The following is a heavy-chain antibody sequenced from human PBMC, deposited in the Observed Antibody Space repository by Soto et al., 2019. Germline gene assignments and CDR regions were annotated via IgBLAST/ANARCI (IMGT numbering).Heavy chain of an antibody. CDR2: ISSSSSYI. CDR3: ARDQQQMVAPRPAHWLDP. J-gene: IGHJ5*02. V-gene: IGHV3-21*01. D-gene: IGHD6-13*01. Sequence: GGSLRLSCAASGFTFSSYSMNWVRQAPGKGLEWVSSISSSSSYIYYADSVKGRFTISRDNAKNSLYLQMNSLRAEDTAVYYCARDQQQMVAPRPAHWLDPWGQGTLVTVYS. CDR1: GFTFSSYS.